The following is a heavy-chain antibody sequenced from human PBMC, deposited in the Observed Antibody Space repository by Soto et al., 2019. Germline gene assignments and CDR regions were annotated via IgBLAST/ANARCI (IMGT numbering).Heavy chain of an antibody. V-gene: IGHV1-46*01. J-gene: IGHJ4*03. CDR2: IYPGGVNI. CDR1: GYSFISHY. CDR3: ARQTDHGSYYDY. D-gene: IGHD1-26*01. Sequence: ASVKVSCKAIGYSFISHYMHWVRQAPGQGLEWMGTIYPGGVNIGYAQKFKGRVTMTKDTSTSTVYMELNSLTSEDTAVYYCARQTDHGSYYDYWGQGTLVTVSS.